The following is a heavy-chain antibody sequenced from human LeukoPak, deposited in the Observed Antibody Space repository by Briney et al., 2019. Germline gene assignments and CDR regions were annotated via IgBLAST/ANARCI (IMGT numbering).Heavy chain of an antibody. V-gene: IGHV1-18*01. Sequence: ASVKVSCKASGYTFTSYGISWVRQAPGQGLEWMGWVSAYNGNTNYAQKLQGRVTMTTDTSTSTAYMELSSLRSEDTAVYYCASHRGSSSWYVDYYYYGMDVWGQGTTVTVSS. CDR1: GYTFTSYG. CDR3: ASHRGSSSWYVDYYYYGMDV. CDR2: VSAYNGNT. J-gene: IGHJ6*02. D-gene: IGHD6-13*01.